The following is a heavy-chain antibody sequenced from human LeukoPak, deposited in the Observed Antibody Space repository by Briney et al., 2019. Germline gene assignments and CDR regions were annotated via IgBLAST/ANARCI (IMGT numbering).Heavy chain of an antibody. CDR1: GFTFSSYW. Sequence: QPGGSLRLSCAASGFTFSSYWMHWVRQAPWKGLVWVSRINDDGSSTSYADSVKGRFTISRDNAKNTLYLQMNSLRAEDTAVYCCARGYYPGIAAAGTLYYWGQGTLVTVSS. CDR3: ARGYYPGIAAAGTLYY. J-gene: IGHJ4*02. D-gene: IGHD6-13*01. CDR2: INDDGSST. V-gene: IGHV3-74*01.